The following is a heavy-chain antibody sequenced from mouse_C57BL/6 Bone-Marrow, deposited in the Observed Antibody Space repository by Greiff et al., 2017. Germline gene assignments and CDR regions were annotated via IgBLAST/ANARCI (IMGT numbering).Heavy chain of an antibody. CDR2: IRSKSNNYAT. V-gene: IGHV10-1*01. J-gene: IGHJ3*01. CDR3: VRHGTWFAY. CDR1: GFSFNTYA. Sequence: EVQGVESGGGLVQPKGSLKLSCAASGFSFNTYAMNWVRQAPGKGLEWVARIRSKSNNYATYYADSVKDRFTISRDDSESMLYLQMNNLKTEDTAMYYCVRHGTWFAYWGQGTLVTVSA. D-gene: IGHD4-1*01.